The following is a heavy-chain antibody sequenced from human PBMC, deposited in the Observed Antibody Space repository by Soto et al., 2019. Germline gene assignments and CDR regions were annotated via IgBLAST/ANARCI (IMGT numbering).Heavy chain of an antibody. CDR1: GFSVNNNY. CDR3: AKLWGYYFES. D-gene: IGHD2-21*01. CDR2: IYTRGTT. J-gene: IGHJ4*02. V-gene: IGHV3-53*01. Sequence: GGSLRLSCSASGFSVNNNYMTWVRQAPGRRPEWVAVIYTRGTTHYADFATGRFTFSRDNSKNTLYIQMDSVRHEDTAVYYCAKLWGYYFESWGPGTLVTVSS.